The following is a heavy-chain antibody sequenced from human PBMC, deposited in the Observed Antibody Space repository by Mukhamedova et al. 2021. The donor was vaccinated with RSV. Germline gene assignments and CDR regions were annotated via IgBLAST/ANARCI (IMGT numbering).Heavy chain of an antibody. J-gene: IGHJ4*02. CDR2: ISSNGGST. CDR3: ARVSYGSGSDY. D-gene: IGHD3-10*01. Sequence: HWVRQAPGKGLEYVSAISSNGGSTYYANSAKGRFTISRDNSKNTLYLQMGSLRAEDMAVYYCARVSYGSGSDYWGQGTLVTVSS. V-gene: IGHV3-64*01.